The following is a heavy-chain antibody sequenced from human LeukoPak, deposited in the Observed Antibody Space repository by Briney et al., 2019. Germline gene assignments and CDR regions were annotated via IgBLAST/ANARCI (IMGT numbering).Heavy chain of an antibody. CDR3: ARDALHTAHFDY. J-gene: IGHJ4*02. V-gene: IGHV3-21*01. D-gene: IGHD5-18*01. CDR2: VSASSDI. Sequence: NPGGSLRPSCAASGFTFSSYTMNWVRQAPGKGLQWVSTVSASSDIHYSDSVKGRFTISRDNARNSLYLQMNSLRDEDTAVYYCARDALHTAHFDYWGQETLVTVSS. CDR1: GFTFSSYT.